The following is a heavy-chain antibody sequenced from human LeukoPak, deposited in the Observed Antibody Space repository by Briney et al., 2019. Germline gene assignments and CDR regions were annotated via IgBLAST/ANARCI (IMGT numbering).Heavy chain of an antibody. J-gene: IGHJ3*02. CDR1: GFTFDDYG. D-gene: IGHD3-10*01. CDR2: IDWNGGST. CDR3: ARCYYGSGSLITGAFDI. V-gene: IGHV3-20*01. Sequence: GGSLRLSCAASGFTFDDYGMSWVRQAPGKGLEWVSGIDWNGGSTGYADSVKGRFTISRDSAKNSLYLQMNSLRAEDTALYHCARCYYGSGSLITGAFDIWGQGTMVTVSS.